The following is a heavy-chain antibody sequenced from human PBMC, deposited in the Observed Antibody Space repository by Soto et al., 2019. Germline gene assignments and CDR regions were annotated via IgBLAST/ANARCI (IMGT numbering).Heavy chain of an antibody. J-gene: IGHJ4*02. CDR2: IYYSGST. Sequence: PSETLSLTCTVSGDSISSSYWSWIRQPPGKGLEWIGSIYYSGSTYYNPSLKSRVTISVDTSKNQFSLNVSSVTAADTAVYYCARPPPGQAPLYPPRLDFWGQGVKVTVSS. CDR3: ARPPPGQAPLYPPRLDF. D-gene: IGHD2-2*02. V-gene: IGHV4-59*05. CDR1: GDSISSSY.